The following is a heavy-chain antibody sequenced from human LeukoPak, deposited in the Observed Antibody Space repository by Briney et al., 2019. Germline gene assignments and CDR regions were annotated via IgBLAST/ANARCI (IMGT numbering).Heavy chain of an antibody. J-gene: IGHJ6*02. D-gene: IGHD5-18*01. CDR2: ISGSGGST. CDR3: AKDTTLGYSYGPYYYYYGMDV. V-gene: IGHV3-23*01. Sequence: GGSLRPSCAASGFTFSSYAMSWVRQAPGKGLEWVSAISGSGGSTYYVDSVKGRFTISRDNSKNTLYLQMNSLRAEDTAVYYCAKDTTLGYSYGPYYYYYGMDVWGQGTTVTVSS. CDR1: GFTFSSYA.